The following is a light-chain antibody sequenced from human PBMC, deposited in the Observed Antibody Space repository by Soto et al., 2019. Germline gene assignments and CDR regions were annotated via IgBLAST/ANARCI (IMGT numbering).Light chain of an antibody. J-gene: IGLJ1*01. CDR2: DAS. Sequence: QSALTQPAPVSGSPGQSITISCTGTSSDVDGYNYVSWYQQHPGKAPKLMIYDASNRPSGVSNRFSGSKSGNTASLTISGLQAEDEADYYCSSYTSSSTFFGTGTKVTVL. CDR3: SSYTSSSTF. CDR1: SSDVDGYNY. V-gene: IGLV2-14*01.